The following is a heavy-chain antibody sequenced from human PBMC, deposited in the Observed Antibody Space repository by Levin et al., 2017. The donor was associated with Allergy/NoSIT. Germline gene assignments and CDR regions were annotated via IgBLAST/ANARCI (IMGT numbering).Heavy chain of an antibody. V-gene: IGHV4-61*01. D-gene: IGHD2-8*02. CDR1: GGSVSSGTYY. Sequence: PGGSLRLSCSVSGGSVSSGTYYWSRIRRPPGRGLEWIGYINYRGATKYNPSLKSRPTISVDTSKNEFSQKGTSVTAAGTAVYYCARKRIRVSGGNDYYYGMDLWGQGTTVTVSS. CDR2: INYRGAT. J-gene: IGHJ6*02. CDR3: ARKRIRVSGGNDYYYGMDL.